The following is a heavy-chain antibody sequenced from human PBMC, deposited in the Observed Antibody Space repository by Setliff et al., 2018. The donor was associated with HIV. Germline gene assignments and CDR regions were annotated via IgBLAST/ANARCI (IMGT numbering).Heavy chain of an antibody. CDR1: GGSITSGNYY. CDR2: MIYGEDT. CDR3: ARPHSGRGGGAWFDP. D-gene: IGHD6-19*01. V-gene: IGHV4-39*01. J-gene: IGHJ5*02. Sequence: PSETLSLTCRVYGGSITSGNYYWGWIRQAPGKGLEWIASMIYGEDTWYNPSLKSRVTIYVDTANNGISLRLSSVTAEDTAVYRCARPHSGRGGGAWFDPWGQGIQVTVSS.